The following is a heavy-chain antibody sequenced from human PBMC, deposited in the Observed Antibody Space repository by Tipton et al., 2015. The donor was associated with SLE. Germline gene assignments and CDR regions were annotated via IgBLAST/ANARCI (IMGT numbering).Heavy chain of an antibody. D-gene: IGHD1-1*01. CDR3: ARGNSGFDY. CDR2: IFHSGNT. J-gene: IGHJ4*02. Sequence: GEIFHSGNTIYNPSLESRLTMSVDTSKNQFSLTLTSVTAADTAVYYCARGNSGFDYWGQGNLVTVSS. V-gene: IGHV4-4*06.